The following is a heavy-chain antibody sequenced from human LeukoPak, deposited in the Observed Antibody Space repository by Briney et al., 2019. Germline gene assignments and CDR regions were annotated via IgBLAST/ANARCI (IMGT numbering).Heavy chain of an antibody. J-gene: IGHJ4*02. CDR3: AIKDDYGGSGGIDY. Sequence: GGSLRLPCAASGFTFSSYGMHWVRQAPGKGLEWVAVIWYDGSNKYYADSVKGRFTISRDNSKNTLYLQMNSLRAEDTAVYYCAIKDDYGGSGGIDYWGQGTLVTVSS. D-gene: IGHD4-23*01. CDR1: GFTFSSYG. V-gene: IGHV3-33*01. CDR2: IWYDGSNK.